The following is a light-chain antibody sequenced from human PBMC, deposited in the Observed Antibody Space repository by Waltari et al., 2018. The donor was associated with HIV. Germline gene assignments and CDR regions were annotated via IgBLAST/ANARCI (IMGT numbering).Light chain of an antibody. V-gene: IGKV1-39*01. CDR3: QQSYNAPT. J-gene: IGKJ1*01. Sequence: DIQMTQSPPSLSASVGDRVAITCRANQNIKNFLNWYQQKPGKAPNLLIYDASSLQSGVPSRFRGSGSGTDFTLTIISLQPEDFATYFCQQSYNAPTFGQGTKVEIK. CDR2: DAS. CDR1: QNIKNF.